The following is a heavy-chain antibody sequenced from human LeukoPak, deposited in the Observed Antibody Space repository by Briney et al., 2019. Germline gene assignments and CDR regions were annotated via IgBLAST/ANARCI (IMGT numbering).Heavy chain of an antibody. J-gene: IGHJ4*02. D-gene: IGHD6-19*01. V-gene: IGHV4-39*07. Sequence: SETLSLTCTVSGGSISSSSYCWGWIRQPPGKGLEWIGSIYYSGSTYYNPSLKSRVTISVDTSKNQFSLKLSSVTAADTAVYYCARGEQWLRNSFDYWGQGTLVTVSS. CDR3: ARGEQWLRNSFDY. CDR1: GGSISSSSYC. CDR2: IYYSGST.